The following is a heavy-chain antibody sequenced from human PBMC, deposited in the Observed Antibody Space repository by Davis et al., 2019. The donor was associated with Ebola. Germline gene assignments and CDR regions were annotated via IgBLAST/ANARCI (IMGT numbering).Heavy chain of an antibody. V-gene: IGHV3-23*01. J-gene: IGHJ2*01. CDR2: VGGSGDST. CDR3: AKGFSSGWYWYFDL. CDR1: GFTFSSYA. D-gene: IGHD6-19*01. Sequence: PGGSLRLSCAASGFTFSSYAMSWVRQAPGKGLEWVSAVGGSGDSTYYADSVKGRFTVSRDNSKNTLYLQMNSLRAEDTAVYFCAKGFSSGWYWYFDLWGGGTLVTVSS.